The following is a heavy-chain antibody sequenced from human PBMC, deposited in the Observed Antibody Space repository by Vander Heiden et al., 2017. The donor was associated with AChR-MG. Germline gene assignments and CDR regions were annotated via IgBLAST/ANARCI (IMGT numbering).Heavy chain of an antibody. D-gene: IGHD1-26*01. CDR2: IYPGDSDT. Sequence: EVQLVQSGPEVKKPGESLKISCKVSGFSFTTNWIAWVRQMPGKGLESMGIIYPGDSDTRYSPSFQGRVTISADKSISTTYLQWSSLKASDTAMYYCTSGSYYGAFWGQGTLVTVSS. CDR1: GFSFTTNW. CDR3: TSGSYYGAF. V-gene: IGHV5-51*03. J-gene: IGHJ4*02.